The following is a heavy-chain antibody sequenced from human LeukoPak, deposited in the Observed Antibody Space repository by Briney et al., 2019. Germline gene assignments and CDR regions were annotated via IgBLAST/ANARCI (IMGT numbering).Heavy chain of an antibody. V-gene: IGHV4-39*07. CDR3: ARDSPDYSSSSNWFDP. Sequence: SETLSLTCPVSGGSISSSSYYWGWIRQPPGKGLEWIGSIYYSGSTYYNPSLKSRVTISVDTSKNQFSLKLSSVTAADTAVYYCARDSPDYSSSSNWFDPWGQGTLVTVSS. D-gene: IGHD6-13*01. CDR2: IYYSGST. CDR1: GGSISSSSYY. J-gene: IGHJ5*02.